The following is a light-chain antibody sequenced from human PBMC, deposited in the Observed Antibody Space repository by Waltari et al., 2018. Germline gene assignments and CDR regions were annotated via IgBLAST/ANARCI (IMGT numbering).Light chain of an antibody. J-gene: IGKJ1*01. CDR3: QHYVRLPAT. Sequence: EIVLTPSPGTLSLSPGERATLSCRASQRVSRTLAWYQQKPCQAPRLLIYGASTRATGIPERFSGGGSGTDFSLTISRLEPEDFALYYCQHYVRLPATFGQGTKVEIK. CDR1: QRVSRT. V-gene: IGKV3-20*01. CDR2: GAS.